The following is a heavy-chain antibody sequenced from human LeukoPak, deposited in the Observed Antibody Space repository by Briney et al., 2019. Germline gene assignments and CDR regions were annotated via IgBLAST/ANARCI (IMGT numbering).Heavy chain of an antibody. CDR3: ARSVVVAAMGY. D-gene: IGHD2-15*01. Sequence: PGRSLRLSCAASGFTFDDYAMHWVRQAPGKGLEWVSGISWNSGSIGYADSVKGRFTISRDNAKNSLYLQMNSLRAEDTAVYYCARSVVVAAMGYWGQGTLVTVSS. CDR1: GFTFDDYA. CDR2: ISWNSGSI. J-gene: IGHJ4*02. V-gene: IGHV3-9*01.